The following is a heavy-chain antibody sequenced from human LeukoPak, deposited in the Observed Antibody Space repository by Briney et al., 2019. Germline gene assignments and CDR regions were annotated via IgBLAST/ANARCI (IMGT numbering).Heavy chain of an antibody. CDR3: AKPDIVVVPAAIVS. D-gene: IGHD2-2*01. CDR2: IRYDGSNK. J-gene: IGHJ5*02. V-gene: IGHV3-30*02. Sequence: GGSLRLSCAASGFTFSIYGMHSVRQAPGKGLEWVAFIRYDGSNKYYADSVKGRFTISRDNSKNTLYLQMNSLRAEDTAVYYCAKPDIVVVPAAIVSWGQGTLVTVSS. CDR1: GFTFSIYG.